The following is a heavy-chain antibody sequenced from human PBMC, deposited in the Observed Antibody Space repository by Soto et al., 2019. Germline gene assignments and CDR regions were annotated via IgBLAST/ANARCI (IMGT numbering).Heavy chain of an antibody. CDR2: LIPIFGTE. D-gene: IGHD3-22*01. V-gene: IGHV1-69*12. CDR1: GGTFSSYA. CDR3: ATVRYYYSSGYYRD. Sequence: QVQLVQSGAEVRKTGSSVKVSCKASGGTFSSYAISWVRQAPGQGLEWMGGLIPIFGTENYAQKFQGRVTITAYESTSTAYREQSSLISEDTAVYYWATVRYYYSSGYYRDWGQGTLVIVSS. J-gene: IGHJ4*02.